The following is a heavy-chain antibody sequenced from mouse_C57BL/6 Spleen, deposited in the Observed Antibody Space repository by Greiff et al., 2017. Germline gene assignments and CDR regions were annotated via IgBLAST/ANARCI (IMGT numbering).Heavy chain of an antibody. D-gene: IGHD2-4*01. CDR3: AREGLRQRYAMDY. V-gene: IGHV5-4*01. CDR2: ISDGGSYT. Sequence: EVKLVESGGGLVKPGGSLKLSCAASGFTFSSYAMSWVRQTPEKRLEWVATISDGGSYTYYPDNVKGRFTISRDNAKNNLYLQMSHLKSEDTAMYYCAREGLRQRYAMDYWGQGTSVTVSS. CDR1: GFTFSSYA. J-gene: IGHJ4*01.